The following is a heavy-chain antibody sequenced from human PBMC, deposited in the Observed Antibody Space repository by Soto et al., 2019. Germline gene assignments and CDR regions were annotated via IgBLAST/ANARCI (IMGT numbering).Heavy chain of an antibody. Sequence: QLQLQESGPGLVKPSETLSLTCTVSGGSITSSSYYWGWIHQPPGKGLEWIGSIYYSGNTYYTPSLKSRVTISVDTCKNQFSLKLSSVTAADTAVYYCAREGGRYCSGGSCQVDYWGQGTLVTVSS. CDR3: AREGGRYCSGGSCQVDY. D-gene: IGHD2-15*01. V-gene: IGHV4-39*02. CDR1: GGSITSSSYY. CDR2: IYYSGNT. J-gene: IGHJ4*02.